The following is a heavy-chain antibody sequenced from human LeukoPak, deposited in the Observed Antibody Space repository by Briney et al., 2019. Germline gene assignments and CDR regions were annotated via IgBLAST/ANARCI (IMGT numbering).Heavy chain of an antibody. CDR2: IRYDGSNK. CDR3: AKDNYDYGDYDGGDY. Sequence: GGSLRLSCAASGFTFSTYGMHWVRQAPGKGLEWVAFIRYDGSNKYYADSVKGRFTISRDNSKNTLYLQMNSLIAEDTAVYYCAKDNYDYGDYDGGDYWGQGTLVTVSS. J-gene: IGHJ4*02. CDR1: GFTFSTYG. D-gene: IGHD4-17*01. V-gene: IGHV3-30*02.